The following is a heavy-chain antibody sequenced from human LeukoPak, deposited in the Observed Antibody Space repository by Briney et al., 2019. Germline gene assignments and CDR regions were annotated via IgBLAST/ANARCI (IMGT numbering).Heavy chain of an antibody. Sequence: PSETLSLTCTVSDDSMTGYYWSWIRQPPGKGLEWVAYIFHSGDTNYNPSLRSRITISIDTSKNQFSLKLPSVTAADTAVYYCARQPYRSGAYYFDYWGQGTLITVSS. D-gene: IGHD2-15*01. J-gene: IGHJ4*02. V-gene: IGHV4-59*08. CDR2: IFHSGDT. CDR3: ARQPYRSGAYYFDY. CDR1: DDSMTGYY.